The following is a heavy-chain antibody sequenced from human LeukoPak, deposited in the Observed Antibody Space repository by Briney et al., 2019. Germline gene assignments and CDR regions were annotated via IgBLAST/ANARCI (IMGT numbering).Heavy chain of an antibody. CDR3: AKGVGATTLPAPADY. J-gene: IGHJ4*02. V-gene: IGHV3-30*18. D-gene: IGHD1-26*01. CDR2: ISHDGSNK. CDR1: GFTFSSYG. Sequence: GGSLRLSCAASGFTFSSYGMHWVRQAPGKGLEWVAVISHDGSNKYYADSVKGRFTISRDNSKNTLYLQMNSLRAEDTAVYYCAKGVGATTLPAPADYWGQGTLVTVSS.